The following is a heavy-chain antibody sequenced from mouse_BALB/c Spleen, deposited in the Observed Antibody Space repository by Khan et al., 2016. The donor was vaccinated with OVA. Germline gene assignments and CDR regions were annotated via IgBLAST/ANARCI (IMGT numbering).Heavy chain of an antibody. D-gene: IGHD1-3*01. Sequence: VQLQQSGTVLARPGASVKMSCKASGYSFTSYLIPWEKQRPGQGLDWIGDIYPGNSDTTSNQKFKDKAKLTAGTSANTAYMELSSLTNEDSAVYYCARGGYSSFAYWGQGTLVTVSA. CDR2: IYPGNSDT. V-gene: IGHV1-5*01. CDR3: ARGGYSSFAY. J-gene: IGHJ3*01. CDR1: GYSFTSYL.